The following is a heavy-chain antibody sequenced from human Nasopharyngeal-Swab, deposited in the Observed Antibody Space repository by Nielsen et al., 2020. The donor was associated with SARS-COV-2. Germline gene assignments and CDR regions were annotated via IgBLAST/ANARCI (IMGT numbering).Heavy chain of an antibody. J-gene: IGHJ6*02. Sequence: GESLKISCTASGFTFGDYAMSWVRQAPGKGLEWVANIKQDGSEKYYVDSVKGRFTISRDNAKNSLYLQMNSLRAEDTAVYYCARDMVRFPGRYYGMDVWGQGTTVTVSS. CDR1: GFTFGDYA. V-gene: IGHV3-7*01. CDR3: ARDMVRFPGRYYGMDV. CDR2: IKQDGSEK. D-gene: IGHD3-3*01.